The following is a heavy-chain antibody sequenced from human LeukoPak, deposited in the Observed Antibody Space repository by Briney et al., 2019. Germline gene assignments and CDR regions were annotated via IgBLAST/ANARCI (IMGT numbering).Heavy chain of an antibody. CDR3: ARVQQLHYYYGMDV. D-gene: IGHD6-13*01. Sequence: PGGSLRLSCAASGFTFSSYSMNWVRQAPGKGLEWVSSISSSSSYIYYADSVKGRFTISRDNARNSLYLQMNSLRAEDTAVYYCARVQQLHYYYGMDVWGQGTTVTVSS. CDR1: GFTFSSYS. J-gene: IGHJ6*02. V-gene: IGHV3-21*01. CDR2: ISSSSSYI.